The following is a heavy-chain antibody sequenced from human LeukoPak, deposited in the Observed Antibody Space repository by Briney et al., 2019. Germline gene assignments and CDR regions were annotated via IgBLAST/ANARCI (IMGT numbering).Heavy chain of an antibody. CDR1: GDSISSFY. Sequence: SETLSLTCSVSGDSISSFYWNWIRQSPGKGLEWIGNIYYSGTSNYNPSLKSRVTISIDTSRQQFFLKLSSVTAADTAVYYCVLAPNSNWFDFWGQGTRVTVSS. CDR2: IYYSGTS. CDR3: VLAPNSNWFDF. V-gene: IGHV4-59*08. D-gene: IGHD2-8*01. J-gene: IGHJ5*01.